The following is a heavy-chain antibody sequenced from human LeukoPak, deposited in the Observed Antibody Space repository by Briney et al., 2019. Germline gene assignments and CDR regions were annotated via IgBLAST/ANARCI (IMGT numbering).Heavy chain of an antibody. J-gene: IGHJ4*02. CDR3: ATGPYGGNVLTRDY. D-gene: IGHD4-23*01. V-gene: IGHV1-24*01. CDR2: FDPEDGET. Sequence: ASENVSCTVSGYTLTELSMHWVRQAPGKGLEWMGGFDPEDGETIYAQKFQGRVTMTEDTSTDTAYMELSSLRSEDTAVYYCATGPYGGNVLTRDYWGQGTLVTVSS. CDR1: GYTLTELS.